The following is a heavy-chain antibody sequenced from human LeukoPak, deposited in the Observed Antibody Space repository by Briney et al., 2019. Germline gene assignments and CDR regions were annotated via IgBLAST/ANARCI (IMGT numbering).Heavy chain of an antibody. J-gene: IGHJ1*01. CDR1: GFTFSSYS. Sequence: GGSLRLSCAASGFTFSSYSMNWVRQAPGKGLEWVSSISSSSSYIYYADSVKGRFTISRDNAKNSLYLQMNSLRAEDTAVYYCAKPSSGYYGSGSYQHWGQGTLVTVSS. CDR2: ISSSSSYI. V-gene: IGHV3-21*01. D-gene: IGHD3-10*01. CDR3: AKPSSGYYGSGSYQH.